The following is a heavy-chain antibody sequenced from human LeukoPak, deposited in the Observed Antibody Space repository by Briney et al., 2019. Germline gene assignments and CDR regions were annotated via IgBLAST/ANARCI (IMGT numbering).Heavy chain of an antibody. Sequence: GGSLRLSCAASGFTFSTYSMNWVRQAPGKGLEWVSSISSSSSYIYYADSVKGRFTISRDNAKNSLYLQMNSLRAEDTAVYYCAKCDSSGFWSGYTYYFDYWGQGTLVTVSS. CDR2: ISSSSSYI. CDR3: AKCDSSGFWSGYTYYFDY. J-gene: IGHJ4*02. D-gene: IGHD3-3*01. CDR1: GFTFSTYS. V-gene: IGHV3-21*01.